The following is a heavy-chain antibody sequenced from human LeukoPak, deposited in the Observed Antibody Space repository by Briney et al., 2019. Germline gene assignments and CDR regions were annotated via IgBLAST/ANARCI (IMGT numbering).Heavy chain of an antibody. J-gene: IGHJ6*02. CDR3: ARDAPCYGVGSTAIAVAGTAGGYYYYGMDV. V-gene: IGHV3-11*01. CDR1: GFTFSDYY. D-gene: IGHD6-19*01. Sequence: GGSLRPSCAASGFTFSDYYMSWIRQAPGKGLEWVSYISSSGSTIYYADSVKGRFTISRDNAKNSLYLQMNSLRAEDTAVYYCARDAPCYGVGSTAIAVAGTAGGYYYYGMDVWGQGTTVTVSS. CDR2: ISSSGSTI.